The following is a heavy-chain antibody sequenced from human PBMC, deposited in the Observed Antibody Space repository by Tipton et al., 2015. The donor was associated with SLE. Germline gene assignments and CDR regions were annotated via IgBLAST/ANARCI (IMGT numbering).Heavy chain of an antibody. V-gene: IGHV3-30*18. CDR3: AKDHYGMDV. CDR2: ISHDGSNK. J-gene: IGHJ6*02. CDR1: GFTFSSYS. Sequence: SLRLSCAASGFTFSSYSMHWVRQAPGKGLEWVAVISHDGSNKYYADSVKGRFTISRDNSKNTLYLQMNSLRAEDTAVYYCAKDHYGMDVWGQGTTVTVSS.